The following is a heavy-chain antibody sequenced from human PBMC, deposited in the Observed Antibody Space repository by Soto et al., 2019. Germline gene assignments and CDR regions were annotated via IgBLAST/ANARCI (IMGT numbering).Heavy chain of an antibody. Sequence: QVQLVQSGAEVKKPGASVKVSCKASGYTFTSYGISWVRQAPGQGLEWMGWISAYNGNTNYAQKLQGRVTMTTDTSTSTDYMELRSLRSDDTAVYYCVVAAQPYYVDYWGQGTLVIVSS. V-gene: IGHV1-18*01. D-gene: IGHD2-15*01. CDR3: VVAAQPYYVDY. CDR1: GYTFTSYG. J-gene: IGHJ4*02. CDR2: ISAYNGNT.